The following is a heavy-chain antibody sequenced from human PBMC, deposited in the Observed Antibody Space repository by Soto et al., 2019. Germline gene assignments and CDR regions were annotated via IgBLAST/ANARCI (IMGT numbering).Heavy chain of an antibody. V-gene: IGHV4-59*01. Sequence: QVQLQESGPGLVKPSETRSLTCNVSVGSISSYYWSWIRQPPVKCLEWIGYIYYSVSTNYNPSLKSRVTISVDTSKNQFSLKLSSVTAADTAVYYCARDIAAAGSVTAAFDIWGQGTMVTVSS. CDR2: IYYSVST. CDR1: VGSISSYY. D-gene: IGHD6-13*01. CDR3: ARDIAAAGSVTAAFDI. J-gene: IGHJ3*02.